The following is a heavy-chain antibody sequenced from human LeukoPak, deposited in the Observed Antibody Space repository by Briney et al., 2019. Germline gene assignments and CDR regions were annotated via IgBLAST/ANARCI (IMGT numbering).Heavy chain of an antibody. V-gene: IGHV3-23*01. CDR2: ISGSGGST. J-gene: IGHJ4*02. CDR3: AKIGYSYGFDY. CDR1: GFTFSSYG. D-gene: IGHD5-18*01. Sequence: GGTLRLSCAASGFTFSSYGMSWARQAPGKGLEWVSAISGSGGSTYYADSVKGRFTISRDNSKNTLYLQMNSLRAEDTAVYYCAKIGYSYGFDYWGQGTLVTVSS.